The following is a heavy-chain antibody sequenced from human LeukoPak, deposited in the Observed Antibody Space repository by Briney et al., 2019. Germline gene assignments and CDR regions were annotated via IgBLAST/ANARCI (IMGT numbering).Heavy chain of an antibody. Sequence: GGSLRLSCAASGFTFNNYAMNWVRQAPGKGLEWVANIKQDGSEKYYVDSVKGRFTISRDNAKNSLYLQMNSLRADDTAVYYCAREQGAVAGDYWGQGTLVTVSS. V-gene: IGHV3-7*01. CDR2: IKQDGSEK. D-gene: IGHD6-19*01. CDR3: AREQGAVAGDY. CDR1: GFTFNNYA. J-gene: IGHJ4*02.